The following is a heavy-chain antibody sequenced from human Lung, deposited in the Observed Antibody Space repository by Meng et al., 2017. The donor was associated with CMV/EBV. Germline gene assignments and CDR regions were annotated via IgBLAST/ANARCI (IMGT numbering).Heavy chain of an antibody. D-gene: IGHD6-6*01. CDR1: GFTFDDYG. V-gene: IGHV3-20*04. Sequence: GESLKISCAASGFTFDDYGMSWVRQAPGKGLEWVSGINWNGGSTGYADSVKGRFTISRDNAKNSLYLQMNSLRAEDTALYYCARDTYSSSSGAYFDYWGQGTXVTVSS. J-gene: IGHJ4*02. CDR3: ARDTYSSSSGAYFDY. CDR2: INWNGGST.